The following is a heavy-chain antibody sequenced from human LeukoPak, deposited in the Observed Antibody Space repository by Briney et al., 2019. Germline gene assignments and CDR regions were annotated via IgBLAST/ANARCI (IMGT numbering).Heavy chain of an antibody. V-gene: IGHV1-18*01. CDR2: ISAYNGNT. CDR3: ARDKRSSPYYLFDY. D-gene: IGHD1-26*01. Sequence: ASVKVSCKASGYTFTSYGISWVRQAPGQGLEWMGWISAYNGNTNYAQKLQGRATMTTDTSTSTAYMELRSLRSEDTAVFYCARDKRSSPYYLFDYWGQGTLVTVSS. J-gene: IGHJ4*02. CDR1: GYTFTSYG.